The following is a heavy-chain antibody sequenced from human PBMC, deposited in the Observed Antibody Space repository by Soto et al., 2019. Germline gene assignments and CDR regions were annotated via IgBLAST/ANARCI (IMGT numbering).Heavy chain of an antibody. CDR3: ARDVTNCDSHWFDP. V-gene: IGHV1-69*01. CDR1: GGTFSSYA. J-gene: IGHJ5*02. D-gene: IGHD2-21*01. CDR2: IIPIFGTA. Sequence: QVQMVQSGAEVKKPGSSVKVSCTASGGTFSSYAISWVRQAPGQGLEWMGWIIPIFGTAKYAQKFQGSVTITADESTSTAYMELSSLRSEDTAVYYCARDVTNCDSHWFDPWGQGTLVTVSS.